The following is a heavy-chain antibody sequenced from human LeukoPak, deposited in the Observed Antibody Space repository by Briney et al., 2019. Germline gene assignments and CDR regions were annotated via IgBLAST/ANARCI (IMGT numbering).Heavy chain of an antibody. J-gene: IGHJ6*03. D-gene: IGHD3-10*01. CDR1: GGTFSSYA. CDR2: IIPIFGTA. CDR3: ARNRIAMVRGVMPPYYYYYYMDV. Sequence: SVKVSCKASGGTFSSYAISWVRQAPGQGLEWMGGIIPIFGTANYAQKFQGRVTITADESTSTAYMELSSLRSEDTAVYYCARNRIAMVRGVMPPYYYYYYMDVWGKGTTVTISS. V-gene: IGHV1-69*13.